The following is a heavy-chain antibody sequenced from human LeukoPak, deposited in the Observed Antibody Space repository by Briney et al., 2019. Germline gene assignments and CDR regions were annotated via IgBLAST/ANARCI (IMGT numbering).Heavy chain of an antibody. Sequence: PGGSLRLSCAASGFTFSSYGMHWVRQAPGKGLEWVAVIWYDGSNKYYADSVKGRFTISRDNSKNTLYLQMNSLRAEDTAVYYCARGRTSSSSAFDIWGQGTMVTVSS. CDR1: GFTFSSYG. CDR3: ARGRTSSSSAFDI. CDR2: IWYDGSNK. J-gene: IGHJ3*02. V-gene: IGHV3-33*01. D-gene: IGHD6-6*01.